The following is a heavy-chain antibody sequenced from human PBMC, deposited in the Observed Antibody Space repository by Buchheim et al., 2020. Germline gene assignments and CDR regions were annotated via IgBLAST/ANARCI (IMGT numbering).Heavy chain of an antibody. CDR1: GGSISSGGYY. Sequence: QVQLQKSGPGLVKPSQTLSLTCTVSGGSISSGGYYWSWIRQHPGKGLEWIGYIYYSGSTYYNPSLKSRVTISVDTSKNQFSLKLSSVTSADTAMYCCARVRAEPNRNIRAVLRYFDYWGQGTL. V-gene: IGHV4-31*03. CDR2: IYYSGST. J-gene: IGHJ4*02. CDR3: ARVRAEPNRNIRAVLRYFDY. D-gene: IGHD3-9*01.